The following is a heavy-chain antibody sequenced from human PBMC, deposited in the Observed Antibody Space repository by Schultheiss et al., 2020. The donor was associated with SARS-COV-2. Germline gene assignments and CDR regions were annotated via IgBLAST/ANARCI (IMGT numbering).Heavy chain of an antibody. D-gene: IGHD6-19*01. V-gene: IGHV6-1*01. CDR2: TYYRSKWYT. J-gene: IGHJ5*02. Sequence: SETLSLTCAISGDSVSTNSAGWHWLRQSPSRGLECLGRTYYRSKWYTEYAVSVRSRITINPDTSKNQFSLQLNSVTPEDTAVYFCARGDAVAATGWFDPWGQGTLVTVSS. CDR3: ARGDAVAATGWFDP. CDR1: GDSVSTNSAG.